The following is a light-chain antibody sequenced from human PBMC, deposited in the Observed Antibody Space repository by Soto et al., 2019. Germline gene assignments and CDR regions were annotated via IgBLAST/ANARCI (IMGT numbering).Light chain of an antibody. CDR2: RDN. Sequence: QLVLTQPPSASGTPGQRVTISCSGSTSNIGSNYVYWYQQLPGTAPKLLVYRDNRRPSGVPDRFSVSKSGTSASLAISGLRSEDEADYYCATWDDSLSGWVFGGGTQLTVL. CDR1: TSNIGSNY. J-gene: IGLJ7*01. V-gene: IGLV1-47*01. CDR3: ATWDDSLSGWV.